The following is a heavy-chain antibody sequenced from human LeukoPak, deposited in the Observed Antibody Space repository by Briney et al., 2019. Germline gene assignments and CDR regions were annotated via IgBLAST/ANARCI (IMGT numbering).Heavy chain of an antibody. Sequence: QTGGSLRLSCAASGFTFSNYGMSWVRQAPGKGLEWVSAISGSGGSTYYADSVKGRFTISRDNAKNTLYLQMNSLRAEDTAVYYCARDGSFDWLSRFDYWGQGTLVTVSS. V-gene: IGHV3-23*01. CDR3: ARDGSFDWLSRFDY. D-gene: IGHD3-9*01. J-gene: IGHJ4*02. CDR2: ISGSGGST. CDR1: GFTFSNYG.